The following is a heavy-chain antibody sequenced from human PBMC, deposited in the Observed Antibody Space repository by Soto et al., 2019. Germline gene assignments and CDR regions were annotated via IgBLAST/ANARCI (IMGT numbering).Heavy chain of an antibody. V-gene: IGHV1-2*04. CDR1: GYTFTGYY. CDR2: INPNSGGT. CDR3: ARDTAMGRKPYYYYYYGMDV. Sequence: QVPLVQSGAEVKKPGASVKVSCKASGYTFTGYYMHWVRQAPGQGLEWMGWINPNSGGTNYAQKFQGWVTMTRDTSISTAYMELSRLRSDDTAVYYCARDTAMGRKPYYYYYYGMDVWGQGTTVTVSS. D-gene: IGHD5-18*01. J-gene: IGHJ6*02.